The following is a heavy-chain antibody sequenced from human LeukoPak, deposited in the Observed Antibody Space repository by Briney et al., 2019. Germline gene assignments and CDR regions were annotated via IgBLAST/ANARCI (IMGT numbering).Heavy chain of an antibody. CDR1: GFTFSSYG. CDR3: ARGRRDYYGSGSYLSHFDY. CDR2: IWYDGSNK. D-gene: IGHD3-10*01. V-gene: IGHV3-33*01. Sequence: GGSLRLSCAASGFTFSSYGMHWVRQAPGKGLEWVAGIWYDGSNKYYADSLKGRFTISRDNSKNTLYLKMNSLRAEDTAVYYCARGRRDYYGSGSYLSHFDYWGQGTLVTVSS. J-gene: IGHJ4*02.